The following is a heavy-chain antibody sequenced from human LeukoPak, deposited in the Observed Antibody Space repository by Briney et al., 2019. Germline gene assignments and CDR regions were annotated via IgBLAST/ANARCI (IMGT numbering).Heavy chain of an antibody. D-gene: IGHD2-15*01. CDR3: ARDRNPNVVVVAAMGFDP. Sequence: VASVKVSCKASGYTFTGYYMHWVRQAPGQGLEWMGWINPNSGGTNYAQKFQGRVTMTRDTSISTAYMELSRLRSDDTAVYYCARDRNPNVVVVAAMGFDPWGQGTLVTVSS. CDR2: INPNSGGT. V-gene: IGHV1-2*02. CDR1: GYTFTGYY. J-gene: IGHJ5*02.